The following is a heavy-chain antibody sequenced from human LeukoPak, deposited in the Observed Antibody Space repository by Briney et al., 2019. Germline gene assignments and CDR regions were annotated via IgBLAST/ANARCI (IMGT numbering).Heavy chain of an antibody. J-gene: IGHJ4*02. CDR3: ATKRGWGILNYFDY. CDR1: GFTFSSYA. V-gene: IGHV3-23*01. D-gene: IGHD1-26*01. CDR2: ISGSGGST. Sequence: PGGSLRLSCAASGFTFSSYAMSWVRQAPGKGLEWVSAISGSGGSTYYADSVKGRFTISRDNSKNTLYLQMNSLRAEDTAVYYCATKRGWGILNYFDYWGQGTLVTVSS.